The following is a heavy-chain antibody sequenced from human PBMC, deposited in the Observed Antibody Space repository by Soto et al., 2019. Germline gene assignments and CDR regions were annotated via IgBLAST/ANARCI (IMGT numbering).Heavy chain of an antibody. V-gene: IGHV4-30-4*01. CDR3: ASYAGRGQWLVLDY. J-gene: IGHJ4*02. Sequence: QVQLQESGPGLVKPSQTLSLTCTVSGGSISSGDYYWSWIRQPPGKGLEWIGYIYYSGSTYYNPSLKSRVTXXVXTXXNQFSLKRSSVTAADTAVYYCASYAGRGQWLVLDYWGQGTLVTVSS. D-gene: IGHD6-19*01. CDR1: GGSISSGDYY. CDR2: IYYSGST.